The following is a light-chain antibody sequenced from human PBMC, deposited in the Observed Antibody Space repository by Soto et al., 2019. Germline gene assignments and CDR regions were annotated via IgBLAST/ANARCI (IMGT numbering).Light chain of an antibody. CDR1: QSISNW. J-gene: IGKJ1*01. V-gene: IGKV1-5*03. Sequence: DIQMTQSPSTLSASVGDRVTITCRASQSISNWLAWYQQKPGKSPKLLIFNASTLESWVPSRFSGSGSGTEFTLNISSLQPADFETYHCQQYDTYPRTFGQGTKVDIK. CDR3: QQYDTYPRT. CDR2: NAS.